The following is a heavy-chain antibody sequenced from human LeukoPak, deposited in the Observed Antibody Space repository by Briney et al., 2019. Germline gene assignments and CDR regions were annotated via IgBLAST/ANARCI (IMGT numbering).Heavy chain of an antibody. CDR1: GFTFSSHS. V-gene: IGHV3-21*01. J-gene: IGHJ3*02. CDR3: ARDAATDDAFDI. CDR2: INGDSSYI. D-gene: IGHD6-13*01. Sequence: GGSLRLSCAASGFTFSSHSMHWVRQAPGKGLEWVSSINGDSSYIYYADSVKGRFFISRDNAKNSLYLHMNSLRAEDTAVYYCARDAATDDAFDIWGQGTMVTVSS.